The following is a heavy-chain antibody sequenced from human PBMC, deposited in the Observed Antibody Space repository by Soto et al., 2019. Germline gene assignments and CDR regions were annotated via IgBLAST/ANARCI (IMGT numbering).Heavy chain of an antibody. D-gene: IGHD4-17*01. CDR2: ISGSGGST. Sequence: LRLSCAASGFTFSSYAMSWVRQAPGKGLEWVSAISGSGGSTYYADSVKGRFTISRDNSKNTLYLQMNSLRAEDTAVYYCAKGITVTGYYFDYWGQGTLVTVSS. CDR1: GFTFSSYA. J-gene: IGHJ4*02. CDR3: AKGITVTGYYFDY. V-gene: IGHV3-23*01.